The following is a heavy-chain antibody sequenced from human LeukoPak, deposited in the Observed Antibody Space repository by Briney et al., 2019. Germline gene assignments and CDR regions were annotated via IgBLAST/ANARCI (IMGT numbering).Heavy chain of an antibody. D-gene: IGHD6-13*01. CDR2: IYSGGST. J-gene: IGHJ4*02. CDR1: PLTFTSYS. V-gene: IGHV3-53*01. Sequence: GGSLRLSCAASPLTFTSYSLNWVRQAPGKGLEWVSVIYSGGSTYYADSVKGRFTISRDNSKNTLYLQMNSLRAEDTAVYYCARAYGYSSSRSFDYWGQGTLVTVSS. CDR3: ARAYGYSSSRSFDY.